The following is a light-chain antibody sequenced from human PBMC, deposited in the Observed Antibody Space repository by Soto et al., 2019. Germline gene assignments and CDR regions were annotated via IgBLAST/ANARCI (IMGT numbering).Light chain of an antibody. CDR3: QVWDSGTDHYV. V-gene: IGLV3-21*02. Sequence: SYVLTQPPSVSVAPGQTARISCVGNNVGSKSVNWYQRKPGQAPALVVYGDTDRASGIPERFSGSNSGNTAALTISRVEAGDEAEYFCQVWDSGTDHYVFGGGTQLTVL. CDR2: GDT. J-gene: IGLJ7*01. CDR1: NVGSKS.